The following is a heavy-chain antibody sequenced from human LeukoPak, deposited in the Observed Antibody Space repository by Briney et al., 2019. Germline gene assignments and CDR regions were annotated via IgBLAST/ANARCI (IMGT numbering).Heavy chain of an antibody. CDR2: IIPIFGTA. J-gene: IGHJ5*02. CDR1: GYTFTSYG. V-gene: IGHV1-69*05. CDR3: ARERNYDSPNWFDP. D-gene: IGHD3-3*01. Sequence: GASVKVSCKASGYTFTSYGISWVRQAPGQGLEWMGGIIPIFGTANYAQKFQGRVTITTDESTSTAYMELSSLRSEDTAVYYCARERNYDSPNWFDPWGQGTLVTVSS.